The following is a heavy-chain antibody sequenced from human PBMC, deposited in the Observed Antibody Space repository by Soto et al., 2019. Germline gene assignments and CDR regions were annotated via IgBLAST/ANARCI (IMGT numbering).Heavy chain of an antibody. J-gene: IGHJ5*02. V-gene: IGHV4-4*02. CDR3: ASLFGP. CDR1: GGSLIASIW. Sequence: SETLSLTCAFSGGSLIASIWWTWIRQPPGQGLEWIGEIHHSGTTYYTASLRSRVTLSIDKSKSQFSLRLTSVTAADTAVYYCASLFGPWGQGTLVTVSS. CDR2: IHHSGTT. D-gene: IGHD3-16*01.